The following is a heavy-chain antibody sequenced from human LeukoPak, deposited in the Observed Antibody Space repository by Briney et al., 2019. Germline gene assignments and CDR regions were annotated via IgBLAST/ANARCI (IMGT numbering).Heavy chain of an antibody. Sequence: SETLSLTCSVSGDSISSSTYYWGWIRQPPGKGLEWIGTIYYSGATYYNPALKSRVTISVDTSENQFSLKLSSVTAADTAVYYCARHSASGSYYLFDSWGQGTLVTVSS. J-gene: IGHJ4*02. D-gene: IGHD3-10*01. V-gene: IGHV4-39*01. CDR3: ARHSASGSYYLFDS. CDR1: GDSISSSTYY. CDR2: IYYSGAT.